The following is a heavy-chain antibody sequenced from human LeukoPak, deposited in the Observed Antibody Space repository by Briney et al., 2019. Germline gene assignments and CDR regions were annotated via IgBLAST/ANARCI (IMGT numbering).Heavy chain of an antibody. CDR1: GFTFSSYA. D-gene: IGHD6-13*01. Sequence: PGGSLRLSCAASGFTFSSYAMSWVRQAPGKGLEWVSAISGSGGSTYYADSVKGRFTISRDISKNTLYLQRNSLRAEDTAVYYCAKAPPSSYYYYYGMDVWGQGTTVTVSS. J-gene: IGHJ6*02. CDR2: ISGSGGST. V-gene: IGHV3-23*01. CDR3: AKAPPSSYYYYYGMDV.